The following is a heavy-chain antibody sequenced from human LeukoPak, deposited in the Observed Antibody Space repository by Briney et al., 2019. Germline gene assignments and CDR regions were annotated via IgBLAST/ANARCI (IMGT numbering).Heavy chain of an antibody. D-gene: IGHD3-10*01. CDR1: GYTFTSYY. CDR2: INPSGGST. J-gene: IGHJ4*02. V-gene: IGHV1-46*01. CDR3: ASWGYGSGVKGGYFDC. Sequence: ASVKVSCKASGYTFTSYYMHWVRQAPGQGLEWMGIINPSGGSTSYAQRFQGRVTMTRDTSTSTVYMDLSSLRSEDTAVYYCASWGYGSGVKGGYFDCWGQGTLVTVSS.